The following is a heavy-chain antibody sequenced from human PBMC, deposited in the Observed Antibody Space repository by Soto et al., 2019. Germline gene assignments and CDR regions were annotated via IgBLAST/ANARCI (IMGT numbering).Heavy chain of an antibody. CDR2: ISGSGSTA. CDR1: EFSFGGYA. CDR3: AKGARGYSPAAMDV. Sequence: EVQLLESGGGLVQPGGSLRLSCAASEFSFGGYAISWVRLAPGKGLERVSGISGSGSTAFYADSVRGRFTISRDNSKNTLYLQMNSLRAEDTAVYYCAKGARGYSPAAMDVWGQGTTVTVSS. D-gene: IGHD5-18*01. V-gene: IGHV3-23*01. J-gene: IGHJ6*02.